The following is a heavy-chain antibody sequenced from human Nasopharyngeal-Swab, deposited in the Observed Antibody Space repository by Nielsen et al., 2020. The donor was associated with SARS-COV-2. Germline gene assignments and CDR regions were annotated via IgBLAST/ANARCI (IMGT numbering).Heavy chain of an antibody. CDR2: IWYDGSNK. D-gene: IGHD3-9*01. CDR3: ARDLSLRYFDWSPGGLWFDP. J-gene: IGHJ5*02. V-gene: IGHV3-33*01. Sequence: WIRQSPGKGREWMGVIWYDGSNKYYADSVKGRFTISRDNSKNTLYLQMNSLRAEGTAVYYCARDLSLRYFDWSPGGLWFDPWGQGTLVTVSS.